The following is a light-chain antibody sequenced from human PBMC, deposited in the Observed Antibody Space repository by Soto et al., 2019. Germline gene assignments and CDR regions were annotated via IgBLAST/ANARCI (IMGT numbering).Light chain of an antibody. CDR3: QQYNNWPLT. CDR2: GAS. Sequence: ETVMTQSPATLSVSPGERATLSCRASQSVSSNLAWYQQKPGQAPRLLIYGASTRATGIPARFSGRGSGTEFTLTISSLQSEDFAVYYCQQYNNWPLTFGGGTKVDIK. CDR1: QSVSSN. J-gene: IGKJ4*01. V-gene: IGKV3-15*01.